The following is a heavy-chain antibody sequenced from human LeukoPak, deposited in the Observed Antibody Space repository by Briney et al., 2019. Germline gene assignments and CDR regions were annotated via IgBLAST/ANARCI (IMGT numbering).Heavy chain of an antibody. CDR3: ARVLRYYDSSGYYYPYFDY. D-gene: IGHD3-22*01. CDR2: INHSGST. J-gene: IGHJ4*02. Sequence: SETLSLTCAVYGGSFSGYYWSWIRQPPGKGLEWIGEINHSGSTNYNPSLKSRVTISVDTSKNQFSLKLSSVTAADTAVYYCARVLRYYDSSGYYYPYFDYWGQGTLVTVSS. CDR1: GGSFSGYY. V-gene: IGHV4-34*01.